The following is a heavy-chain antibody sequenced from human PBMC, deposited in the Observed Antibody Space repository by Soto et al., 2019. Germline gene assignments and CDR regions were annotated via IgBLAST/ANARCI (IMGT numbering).Heavy chain of an antibody. J-gene: IGHJ4*02. V-gene: IGHV3-30*18. CDR3: AKAGTYYDILTGYYFDY. CDR2: ISYGGSNK. Sequence: PGGSLRLSCAASGFTFSSYGMHWVRQAPGKGLEWVAVISYGGSNKYYADSVKGRFTISRDNSKNTLYLQMNSLRAEDTAVYYCAKAGTYYDILTGYYFDYWGQGTLVTVSS. CDR1: GFTFSSYG. D-gene: IGHD3-9*01.